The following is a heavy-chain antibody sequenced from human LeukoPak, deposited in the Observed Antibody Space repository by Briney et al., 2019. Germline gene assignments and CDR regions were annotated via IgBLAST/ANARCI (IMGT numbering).Heavy chain of an antibody. CDR1: GGSFSGYY. CDR2: INHSGST. Sequence: SETLSRTCAVYGGSFSGYYWSWIRQPPGKGLEWIGEINHSGSTNYNPSLKSRVTISVDTSKNQFSLKLSSVTAADTAVYYCARGTDFWTRWFDPWGQGTLVTVSS. CDR3: ARGTDFWTRWFDP. J-gene: IGHJ5*02. D-gene: IGHD3/OR15-3a*01. V-gene: IGHV4-34*01.